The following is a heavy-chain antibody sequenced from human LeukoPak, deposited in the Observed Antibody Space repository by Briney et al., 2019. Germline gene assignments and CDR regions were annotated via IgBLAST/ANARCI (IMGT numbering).Heavy chain of an antibody. J-gene: IGHJ4*02. CDR2: IWYDGSNK. CDR3: ASEGVVPVDY. V-gene: IGHV3-33*01. D-gene: IGHD2-15*01. CDR1: GFTFSSYG. Sequence: GGSLRLSCAASGFTFSSYGMPWVRQAPGKGLEWVAVIWYDGSNKYYADSVKGRFTISRDNSKNTLYLQMNSLRAEDTAVYYCASEGVVPVDYWGQGTLVTVSS.